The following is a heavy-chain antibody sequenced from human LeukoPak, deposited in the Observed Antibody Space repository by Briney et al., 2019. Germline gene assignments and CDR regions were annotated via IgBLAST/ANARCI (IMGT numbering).Heavy chain of an antibody. V-gene: IGHV4-59*01. CDR2: IYYSGST. J-gene: IGHJ6*03. Sequence: SETLSLTCTVSGGSISSYYWSWIRQPPGKGLEWIGYIYYSGSTNYKSSLKGRVTISVDTSKNQFSLKLSSVTAADTAVYYCARTTEGGYSYGYFYYYYMDVWGKGTTVTISS. CDR1: GGSISSYY. D-gene: IGHD5-18*01. CDR3: ARTTEGGYSYGYFYYYYMDV.